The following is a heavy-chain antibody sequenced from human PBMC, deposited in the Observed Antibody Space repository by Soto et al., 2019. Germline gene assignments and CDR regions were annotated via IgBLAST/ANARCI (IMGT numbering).Heavy chain of an antibody. CDR3: VRTPEDIPFDY. Sequence: QVQLVQSGAEVKKPGSSVKVPCKASGGTFSSYAISWVRQAPGQGLEWMGGIIPIFGTANYAQKFQGRVTITADESTSTAYMELSSLRSEDTAVYYCVRTPEDIPFDYWGQGTLVTVSS. CDR2: IIPIFGTA. CDR1: GGTFSSYA. D-gene: IGHD2-15*01. J-gene: IGHJ4*02. V-gene: IGHV1-69*01.